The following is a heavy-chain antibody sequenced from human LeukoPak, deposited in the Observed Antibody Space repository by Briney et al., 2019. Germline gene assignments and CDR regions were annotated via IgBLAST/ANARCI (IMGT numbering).Heavy chain of an antibody. J-gene: IGHJ3*02. Sequence: SETLSLTCAVYGGSFSGYYWSWIRQPPGKGLEWIGEINHSGSTNYNPSLKSRVTISVDTSKNQFSLKLSSVTAADTAVYYCAREGGSGYEGDAFDIWGQGTMVTVSS. CDR1: GGSFSGYY. V-gene: IGHV4-34*01. CDR2: INHSGST. CDR3: AREGGSGYEGDAFDI. D-gene: IGHD5-12*01.